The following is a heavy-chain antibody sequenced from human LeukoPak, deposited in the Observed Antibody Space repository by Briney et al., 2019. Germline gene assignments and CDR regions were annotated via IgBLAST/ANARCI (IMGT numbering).Heavy chain of an antibody. Sequence: SETLSLTCTVSGGSISGYYWNWIRQPPGKGLEWIGYIYYSGSTNYNLSFKSRVTISVDTSKNQFSLKLSSVTAADTAVYYCARDTTFDYWGQGTLVTVSS. V-gene: IGHV4-59*01. D-gene: IGHD1-1*01. J-gene: IGHJ4*02. CDR2: IYYSGST. CDR3: ARDTTFDY. CDR1: GGSISGYY.